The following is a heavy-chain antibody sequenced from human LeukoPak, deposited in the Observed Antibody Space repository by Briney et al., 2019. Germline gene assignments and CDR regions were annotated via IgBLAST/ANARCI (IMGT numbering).Heavy chain of an antibody. Sequence: SETLSLTCSVSGGSLSSSYHWGWIRQPPGKGLEWIGSINYSGTTYYNPSLESRVTISVDTSKNQFSLKLSSVTAADTAVYYCARVVPAASFDYWGQGTLVTVSS. J-gene: IGHJ4*02. CDR3: ARVVPAASFDY. V-gene: IGHV4-39*07. D-gene: IGHD2-2*01. CDR1: GGSLSSSYH. CDR2: INYSGTT.